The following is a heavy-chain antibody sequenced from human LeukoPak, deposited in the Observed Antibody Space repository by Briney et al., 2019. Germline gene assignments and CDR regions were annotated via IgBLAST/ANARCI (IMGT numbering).Heavy chain of an antibody. CDR2: IAGSDGFT. CDR1: GFPFXXXA. CDR3: VRSLDY. Sequence: QPGGSLRLSCAASGFPFXXXAMNWVRQAPGKGLEWVSLIAGSDGFTQYADSVKGRFTISRDNSKNTVYLQMNRLRVEDTALYYCVRSLDYWGQGTLVTVSS. J-gene: IGHJ4*02. V-gene: IGHV3-23*01.